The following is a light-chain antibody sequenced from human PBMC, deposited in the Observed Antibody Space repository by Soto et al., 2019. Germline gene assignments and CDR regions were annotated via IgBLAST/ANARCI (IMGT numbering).Light chain of an antibody. J-gene: IGKJ3*01. CDR3: QHYVAPPFH. Sequence: EIVLTQSPGTLSLSPGERATLSCRDSESGRHVYLACYQNIHRQVTGLLSFGAIESATGIPDMFSGRGSGTDFSLTIRRLESKVFAVYYSQHYVAPPFHFRPRTKVDIK. V-gene: IGKV3-20*01. CDR1: ESGRHVY. CDR2: GAI.